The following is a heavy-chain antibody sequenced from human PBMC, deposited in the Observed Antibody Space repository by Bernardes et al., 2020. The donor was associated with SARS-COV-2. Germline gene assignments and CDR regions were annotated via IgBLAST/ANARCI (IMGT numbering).Heavy chain of an antibody. CDR2: MSYDGTVK. J-gene: IGHJ4*02. Sequence: GESLRLSCAASGFAFGTYIMHWMRQTPGKALEWVAAMSYDGTVKYYADSVQGRFTISRENSKNTLYLQMNSLRIDDTALYFCAREADGDPDYWGQGTLVTVS. D-gene: IGHD4-17*01. CDR1: GFAFGTYI. V-gene: IGHV3-30*17. CDR3: AREADGDPDY.